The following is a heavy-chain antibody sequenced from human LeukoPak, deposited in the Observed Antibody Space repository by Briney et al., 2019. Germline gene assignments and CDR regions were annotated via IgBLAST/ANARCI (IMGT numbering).Heavy chain of an antibody. Sequence: GGSLRLSCAASGFTFSNYGMSWVRQAPGKGLEWVSGISSSGGSTYYADSVKGRFTISRDNSKNRLFLQMNSLRAEDRAVYYCAKDSLRTVPKASFDYWGQGILVTVSS. CDR3: AKDSLRTVPKASFDY. CDR1: GFTFSNYG. D-gene: IGHD2-2*01. CDR2: ISSSGGST. J-gene: IGHJ4*02. V-gene: IGHV3-23*01.